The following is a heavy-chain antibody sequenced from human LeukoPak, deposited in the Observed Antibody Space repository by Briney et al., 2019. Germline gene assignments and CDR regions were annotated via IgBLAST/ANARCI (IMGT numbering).Heavy chain of an antibody. CDR2: IYTSGST. CDR3: ARRDCWSFKCYSFDY. V-gene: IGHV4-4*07. J-gene: IGHJ4*02. Sequence: SETLSLTCTVSGGSISSYYWSWIRQPAGKGLEWIGRIYTSGSTNYNASLKSRVSMSVDTSKNQFSLKLSSVTAADTAVYYCARRDCWSFKCYSFDYWGQGILVSVSS. CDR1: GGSISSYY. D-gene: IGHD3-3*01.